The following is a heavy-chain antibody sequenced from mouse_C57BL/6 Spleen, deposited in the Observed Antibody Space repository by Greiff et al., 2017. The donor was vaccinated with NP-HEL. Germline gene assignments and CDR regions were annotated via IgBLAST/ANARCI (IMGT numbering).Heavy chain of an antibody. J-gene: IGHJ3*01. Sequence: EVMLVESGGGLVQPGGSLKLSCAASGFTFSDYYMYWVRQTPEKRLEWVAYISNGGGSTYYPDTVKGRFTISRDNAKNTLYLQMSRLKSEDTAMYYCARAYDYDVAWFAYWGQGTLVTVSA. CDR1: GFTFSDYY. CDR3: ARAYDYDVAWFAY. CDR2: ISNGGGST. V-gene: IGHV5-12*01. D-gene: IGHD2-4*01.